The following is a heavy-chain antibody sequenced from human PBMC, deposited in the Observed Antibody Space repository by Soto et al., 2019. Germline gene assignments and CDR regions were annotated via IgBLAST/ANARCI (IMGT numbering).Heavy chain of an antibody. CDR3: ESDNYFDY. CDR2: IYYSGST. Sequence: QVQLQESGPGLVKPSETLSLTCTVSVGSISSYYWSLIRQPPGKGLERIGYIYYSGSTNYNPSLKSRVTISDDPSKHQFSLQLSSVPAADTAVYYCESDNYFDYWGQGTLVTVSS. J-gene: IGHJ4*02. V-gene: IGHV4-59*01. CDR1: VGSISSYY.